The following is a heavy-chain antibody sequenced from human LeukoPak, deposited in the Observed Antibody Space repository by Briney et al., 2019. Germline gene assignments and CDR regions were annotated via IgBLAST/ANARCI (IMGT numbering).Heavy chain of an antibody. D-gene: IGHD3-10*01. J-gene: IGHJ5*02. Sequence: GGSLRLSCAASRFTSSDYWMHWVRHAPGKGLVWVSRMNSAGTTTNYADSVKGRFTTSRDTAKNTLYLQMNSLRAEDTAVYYCARGRGPYGWFDPWGQGTLVIVSS. CDR1: RFTSSDYW. CDR2: MNSAGTTT. CDR3: ARGRGPYGWFDP. V-gene: IGHV3-74*01.